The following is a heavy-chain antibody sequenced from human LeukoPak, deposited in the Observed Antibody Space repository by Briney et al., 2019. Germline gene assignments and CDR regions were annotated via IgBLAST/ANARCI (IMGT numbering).Heavy chain of an antibody. J-gene: IGHJ5*02. CDR1: GDSVSSNSAA. V-gene: IGHV6-1*01. CDR3: AGSYYDSSGYYLEFDNWFDP. CDR2: TYYRSKWYN. Sequence: SQTLSLTCAISGDSVSSNSAAWNWIRQSPSRGLEWLGRTYYRSKWYNDYAVSVKSRITINPDTSKNQFSLQLNFVTPEDTAVYYCAGSYYDSSGYYLEFDNWFDPWGQGTLVTVSS. D-gene: IGHD3-22*01.